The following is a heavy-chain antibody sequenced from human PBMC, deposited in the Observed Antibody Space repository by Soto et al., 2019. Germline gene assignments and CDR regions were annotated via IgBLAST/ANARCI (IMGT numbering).Heavy chain of an antibody. CDR1: GGSFSGYY. V-gene: IGHV4-34*01. J-gene: IGHJ4*02. Sequence: QVQLQQWGAGLLKPSETLSLTCAVYGGSFSGYYWSWIRQPPGKGLEWIGEISHSGSTNYNPSLKSRVTISEDTSKNQFSLKLSSVTAADTAVYYCARGWGRIFDYWGQGTLVTVSS. CDR2: ISHSGST. CDR3: ARGWGRIFDY. D-gene: IGHD7-27*01.